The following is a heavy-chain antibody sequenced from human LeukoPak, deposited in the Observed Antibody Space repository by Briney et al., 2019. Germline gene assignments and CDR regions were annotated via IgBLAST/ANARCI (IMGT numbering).Heavy chain of an antibody. J-gene: IGHJ3*02. CDR2: IIPILGIA. CDR3: TRLYPLPAFDI. CDR1: GGTFSSYT. D-gene: IGHD2-2*01. V-gene: IGHV1-69*02. Sequence: GSSVKVSCKASGGTFSSYTISWVRQAPGQGLEWMGRIIPILGIANYAQKFQGRVTITADKSTSTAYMELSSLRSEDTAVHYCTRLYPLPAFDIWGQGTTVTVSS.